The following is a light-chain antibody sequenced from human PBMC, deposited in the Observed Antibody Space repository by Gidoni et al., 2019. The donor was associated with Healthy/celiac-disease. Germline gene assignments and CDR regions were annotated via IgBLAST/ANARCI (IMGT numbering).Light chain of an antibody. Sequence: ILLTLSPGTLSLSPGERATLSCRASQSVSSSYLAWYQQKPGQAPRLLIYGASSRATGIPDRFSGSGSGTDFTLTISRLEPEDFAVYYCQQYGSSPHTFGHGTKVDIK. J-gene: IGKJ3*01. CDR2: GAS. CDR1: QSVSSSY. CDR3: QQYGSSPHT. V-gene: IGKV3-20*01.